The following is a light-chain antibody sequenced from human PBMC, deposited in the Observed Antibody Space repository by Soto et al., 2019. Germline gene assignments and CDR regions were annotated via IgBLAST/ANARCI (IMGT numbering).Light chain of an antibody. Sequence: QSVLTQPPSASGTPGQRVTISCSESSSSIGSNYIYWYQQLPGTAPKLLFYRDSQRPSGVPDRFSGSKSGTSASLAISGLRSEDEADYYCAAWDDSLRGWVFGGGTKLTVL. CDR2: RDS. V-gene: IGLV1-47*01. CDR1: SSSIGSNY. J-gene: IGLJ3*02. CDR3: AAWDDSLRGWV.